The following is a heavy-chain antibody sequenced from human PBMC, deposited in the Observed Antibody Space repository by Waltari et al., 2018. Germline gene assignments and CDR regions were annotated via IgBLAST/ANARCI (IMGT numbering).Heavy chain of an antibody. CDR3: ARDRPYCSGGSCYYYYYYMDV. V-gene: IGHV4-38-2*02. CDR2: IYHSGST. J-gene: IGHJ6*03. Sequence: QVQLQESGPGLVKPSETLSLTCTVSGYSISSGYYWGWIRQPPGKGLEWIGSIYHSGSTYYTPALKSRVTISVDTSKNQFSLKLSSVTAADTAVYYCARDRPYCSGGSCYYYYYYMDVWGKGTTVTVSS. D-gene: IGHD2-15*01. CDR1: GYSISSGYY.